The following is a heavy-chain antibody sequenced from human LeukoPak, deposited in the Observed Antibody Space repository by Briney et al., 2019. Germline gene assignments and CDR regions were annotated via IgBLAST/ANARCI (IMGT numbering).Heavy chain of an antibody. D-gene: IGHD3-22*01. V-gene: IGHV3-66*01. CDR3: ARDRVYYYDSSGYYPDAFDI. Sequence: GGSPRLSCAASGFTVSSNYMSWVRQAPGKGLEWVSVIYSGGSTYYADSVKGRFTISRDNSKNTLYLQMNSLRAEDTAVYYCARDRVYYYDSSGYYPDAFDIWGQGTMVTVSS. CDR2: IYSGGST. J-gene: IGHJ3*02. CDR1: GFTVSSNY.